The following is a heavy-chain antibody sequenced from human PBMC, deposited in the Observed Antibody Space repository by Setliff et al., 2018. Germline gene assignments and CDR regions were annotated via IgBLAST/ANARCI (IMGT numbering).Heavy chain of an antibody. J-gene: IGHJ4*02. Sequence: PSETLSLTCTVSGGSISSHGFYWGWIRQPPGKGLEWIGSIYYSGSTYYNPSLKSRVTISVDTSKNQFSLKLSSVTAADTAVYYCARTDDYYNFYAYWGQGTLVTAPQ. D-gene: IGHD3-3*01. CDR1: GGSISSHGFY. CDR2: IYYSGST. CDR3: ARTDDYYNFYAY. V-gene: IGHV4-39*01.